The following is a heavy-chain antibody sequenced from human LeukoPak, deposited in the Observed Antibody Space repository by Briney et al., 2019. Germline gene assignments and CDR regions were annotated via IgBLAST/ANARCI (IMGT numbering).Heavy chain of an antibody. V-gene: IGHV1-18*01. D-gene: IGHD5-12*01. Sequence: GASVKVSCKASGYTFTSYGISWVRQAPGQGLEWMGWISAYNGNTNYAQKLQGRVTMTTDTSTSTAYMELRSLRSDDTAVYYCARVGYSGYDYPYYMDVWGKGTTVTVSS. CDR1: GYTFTSYG. CDR3: ARVGYSGYDYPYYMDV. J-gene: IGHJ6*03. CDR2: ISAYNGNT.